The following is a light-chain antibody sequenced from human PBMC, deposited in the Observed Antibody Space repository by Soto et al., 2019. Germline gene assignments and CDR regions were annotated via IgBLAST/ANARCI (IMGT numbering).Light chain of an antibody. Sequence: QTVVTQEPSFSVSPGGTVTLTCGLTSGSVSTTYYPSWYQQTPGPAPRTLIYSTNIRSSVVPDRFSGSILGNKAALTITGAQADDESDYHCMLYMGGGLVVFGGGTKLTVL. CDR1: SGSVSTTYY. J-gene: IGLJ2*01. CDR2: STN. CDR3: MLYMGGGLVV. V-gene: IGLV8-61*01.